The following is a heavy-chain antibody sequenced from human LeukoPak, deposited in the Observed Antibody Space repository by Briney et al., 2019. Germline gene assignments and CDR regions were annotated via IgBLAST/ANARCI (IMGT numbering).Heavy chain of an antibody. CDR3: AGETHVEMTRSQDVFDI. CDR1: GFTFSSYS. V-gene: IGHV3-48*04. CDR2: ISSSSSTI. J-gene: IGHJ3*02. D-gene: IGHD5-24*01. Sequence: PGGSLRLSCAASGFTFSSYSMNWVRQAPGKGLEWVSYISSSSSTIYYADSVKGRFTISRDNAKNSLYLQMNSLRAEDTAVYYCAGETHVEMTRSQDVFDIWGQGTMVTVSS.